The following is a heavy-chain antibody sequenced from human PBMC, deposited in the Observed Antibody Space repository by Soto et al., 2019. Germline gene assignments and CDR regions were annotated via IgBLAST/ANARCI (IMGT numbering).Heavy chain of an antibody. CDR3: ATGGQNVGYNFYPGMDV. CDR2: VIPLFDTA. J-gene: IGHJ6*02. D-gene: IGHD2-15*01. CDR1: GGIFTNNA. Sequence: QVQAVQSGAEVKKPGSSVKVSCKVSGGIFTNNAISRVRQAPGQGLEWLGGVIPLFDTAYYAQIFRGRLRISADGATTTAYMEVSGLTSADTAVYFCATGGQNVGYNFYPGMDVWGQGTTVTVS. V-gene: IGHV1-69*01.